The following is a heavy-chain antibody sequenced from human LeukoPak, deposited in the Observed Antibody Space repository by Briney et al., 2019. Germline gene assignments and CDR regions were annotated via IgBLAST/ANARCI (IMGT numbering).Heavy chain of an antibody. D-gene: IGHD1-26*01. CDR3: AGSVSGSYPTFDY. Sequence: GESLKISCKGSGYNFTSFWIGWVRQMPGKGLEWMGIIYPGVSDTRYSPSFQGQVTISADKSISTAYLQWSSLKASDTAMYYCAGSVSGSYPTFDYWGQGTLVTVSS. V-gene: IGHV5-51*01. CDR1: GYNFTSFW. J-gene: IGHJ4*02. CDR2: IYPGVSDT.